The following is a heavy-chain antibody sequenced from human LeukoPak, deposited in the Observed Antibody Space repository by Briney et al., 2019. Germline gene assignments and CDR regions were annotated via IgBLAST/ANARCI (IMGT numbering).Heavy chain of an antibody. CDR3: ARGPSIAARYDAFDI. J-gene: IGHJ3*02. D-gene: IGHD6-6*01. V-gene: IGHV3-48*03. CDR2: ISSSGNTI. Sequence: PGGSLRLSCAASEXTFTSYELNWVRQAPGKGLEWVSYISSSGNTISYADSVKGRFTISRDNAKNSLYLQVISLRAEDTAVYYCARGPSIAARYDAFDIWGQGTVVTVSS. CDR1: EXTFTSYE.